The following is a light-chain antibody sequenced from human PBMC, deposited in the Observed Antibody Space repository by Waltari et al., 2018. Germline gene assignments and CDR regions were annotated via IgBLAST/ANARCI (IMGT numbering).Light chain of an antibody. CDR2: KVN. CDR1: SSDVGFYDF. V-gene: IGLV2-14*01. CDR3: SSYTRRSYWV. Sequence: QSALTQPASVSGSPGQSITISCTGTSSDVGFYDFVSRFQQHPGKAPKVMIYKVNNRPSGVSTRFSGSRSANTASLTIAGLQAEDEADYYCSSYTRRSYWVFGGGTQLTVL. J-gene: IGLJ3*02.